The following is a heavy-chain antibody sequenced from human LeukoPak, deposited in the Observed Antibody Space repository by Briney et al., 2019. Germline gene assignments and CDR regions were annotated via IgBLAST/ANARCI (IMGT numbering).Heavy chain of an antibody. J-gene: IGHJ4*02. V-gene: IGHV4-34*01. Sequence: KPSETLSLTCAAYGGSFSGYYWSWIRQPPGKGLEWIGEINHSGSTNYNPSLKSRVTISVDTSKNQFSLKLSSVTAADTAVYYCARYYYGSGSYGDYWGQGTLVTVSS. CDR3: ARYYYGSGSYGDY. CDR2: INHSGST. D-gene: IGHD3-10*01. CDR1: GGSFSGYY.